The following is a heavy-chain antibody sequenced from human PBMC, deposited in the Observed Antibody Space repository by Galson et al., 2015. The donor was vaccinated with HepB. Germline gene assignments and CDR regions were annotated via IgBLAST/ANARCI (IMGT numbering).Heavy chain of an antibody. CDR2: IYYSGST. CDR3: ARHVGKIAAAGFYYYYYIDV. J-gene: IGHJ6*03. CDR1: GGSISSSSYY. V-gene: IGHV4-39*01. D-gene: IGHD6-13*01. Sequence: ETLSLTCTVSGGSISSSSYYWGWIRQPPGKGLEWIGTIYYSGSTYYNPSLKSRVTISVDTSKNQFSLKLSSVTAADTTVYYCARHVGKIAAAGFYYYYYIDVWGKGTTVTVSS.